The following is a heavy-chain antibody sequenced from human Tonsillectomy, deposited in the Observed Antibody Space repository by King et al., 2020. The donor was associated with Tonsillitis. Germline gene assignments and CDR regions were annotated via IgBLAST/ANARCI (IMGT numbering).Heavy chain of an antibody. CDR2: ISYSGST. J-gene: IGHJ6*02. CDR3: ARDSPVTPPGRLDYYSGMYV. CDR1: GGSISSYY. V-gene: IGHV4-59*01. D-gene: IGHD3-10*01. Sequence: QLQESGPGLVKPSETLSLTCTVSGGSISSYYWSWIRQPPGKGLEWIGYISYSGSTNYNPSLKSRVTISVDTSKNQFSLKLGSVTAEDTAVYYCARDSPVTPPGRLDYYSGMYVWGQGTTVTVSS.